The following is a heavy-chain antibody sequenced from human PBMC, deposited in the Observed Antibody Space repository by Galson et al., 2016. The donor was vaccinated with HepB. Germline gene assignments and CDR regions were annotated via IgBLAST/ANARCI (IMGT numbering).Heavy chain of an antibody. V-gene: IGHV3-9*01. CDR1: GFIFGDYS. Sequence: SLRLSCAASGFIFGDYSMHWVRQIPGKGLEWVSGINWNSARVDYAGSVKGRFTISRDKNSLFLQMNSLRPEDTALYYCAKEDGGFNFDPWGQGTLVTVSS. CDR3: AKEDGGFNFDP. D-gene: IGHD2-15*01. CDR2: INWNSARV. J-gene: IGHJ5*02.